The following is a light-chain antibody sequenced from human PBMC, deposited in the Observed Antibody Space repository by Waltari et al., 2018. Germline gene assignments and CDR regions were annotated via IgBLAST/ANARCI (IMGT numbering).Light chain of an antibody. CDR2: GAS. CDR3: QHYVRLPAT. V-gene: IGKV3-20*01. J-gene: IGKJ1*01. Sequence: LVLTPSPGTLSLSPGERATLSCRASQSVSRSLAWYQQKPGQAPKLLIYGASTRATGIPDRFTGSGSGTDFSLTISSLEPEDFAIYFCQHYVRLPATFGQGTKVEIK. CDR1: QSVSRS.